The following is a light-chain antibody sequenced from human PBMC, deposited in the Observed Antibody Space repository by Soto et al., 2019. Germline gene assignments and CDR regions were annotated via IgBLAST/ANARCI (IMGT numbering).Light chain of an antibody. J-gene: IGLJ1*01. CDR1: RRDIGDSNF. V-gene: IGLV2-14*01. Sequence: QSVLTQPASVSGSPGQSGTISSTGPRRDIGDSNFISWYQHSPGKAPRLLIYEVNNRPSGVSKRFSGSKAGNTASLTISGLLDDDEADYFCASFRSGTLLVVGSGTKVTVL. CDR3: ASFRSGTLLV. CDR2: EVN.